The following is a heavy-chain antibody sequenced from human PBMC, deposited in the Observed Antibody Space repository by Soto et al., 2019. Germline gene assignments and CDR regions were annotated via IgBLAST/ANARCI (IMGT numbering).Heavy chain of an antibody. CDR2: ISSSSSTI. CDR3: ARDRPIWFGESHGWFDP. CDR1: GFTFSSYS. J-gene: IGHJ5*02. Sequence: EVQLVESGGGLVQPGGSLRLSCAASGFTFSSYSMNWVRQAPGKGLEWVSYISSSSSTIYYADSVKGRFTISRDYAKNSLYLQMNSLRDEDTAVHYCARDRPIWFGESHGWFDPWGQGTLVTVSS. V-gene: IGHV3-48*02. D-gene: IGHD3-10*01.